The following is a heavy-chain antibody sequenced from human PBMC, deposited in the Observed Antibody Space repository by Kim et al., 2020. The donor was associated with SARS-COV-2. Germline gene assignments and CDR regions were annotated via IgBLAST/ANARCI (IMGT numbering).Heavy chain of an antibody. CDR3: VRGRGAATGY. V-gene: IGHV3-7*01. J-gene: IGHJ4*02. CDR2: EK. D-gene: IGHD6-13*01. Sequence: EKYYVDSMKGRFTIPRDNARNSLYLQMNSLRAEDTAVYYCVRGRGAATGYWGQGTLVTVSS.